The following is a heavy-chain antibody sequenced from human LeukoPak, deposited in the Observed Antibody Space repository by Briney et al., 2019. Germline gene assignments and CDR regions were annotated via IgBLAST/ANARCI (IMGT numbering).Heavy chain of an antibody. D-gene: IGHD5-24*01. CDR1: GFTFSSYA. V-gene: IGHV3-23*01. CDR2: ISGSGGST. CDR3: AKGERWLQSRNFDY. Sequence: PSGGSLRLSCAASGFTFSSYAMSWVRQAPGKGLEWVSAISGSGGSTYYADSVKGRFTISRDNSKNTLYLQMNSLRAEDTAVYYCAKGERWLQSRNFDYWGQGTLVTVSS. J-gene: IGHJ4*02.